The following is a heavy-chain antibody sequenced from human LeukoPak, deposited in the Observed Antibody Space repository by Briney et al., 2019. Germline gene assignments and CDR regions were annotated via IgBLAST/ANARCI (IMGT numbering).Heavy chain of an antibody. CDR2: ISPNGGVT. J-gene: IGHJ4*02. V-gene: IGHV1-2*02. Sequence: ASVKVSCKTSGYTFTNYFLHWVRQAPGQGLEWMGWISPNGGVTKYTQKFQGRVTMTRDTSISIAYMELTSLTSDDTAVYYCASLKDGYNFHHWGQGTLVTVSS. D-gene: IGHD5-24*01. CDR3: ASLKDGYNFHH. CDR1: GYTFTNYF.